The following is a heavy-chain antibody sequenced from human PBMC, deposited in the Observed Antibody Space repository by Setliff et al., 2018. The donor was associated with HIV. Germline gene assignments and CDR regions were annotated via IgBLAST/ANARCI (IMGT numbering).Heavy chain of an antibody. CDR3: ARAYCSGGNCYSTLEGNYYFDL. J-gene: IGHJ5*02. CDR1: GGSISTSRYY. CDR2: INYRGNT. D-gene: IGHD2-15*01. Sequence: TSETLSLTCTVSGGSISTSRYYWGWIRQPPGKGLEWIGSINYRGNTYYNPSLKSRAAISVDTSKNQISLKLSSVTAADTAVYYCARAYCSGGNCYSTLEGNYYFDLWGQGTLVTVSS. V-gene: IGHV4-39*01.